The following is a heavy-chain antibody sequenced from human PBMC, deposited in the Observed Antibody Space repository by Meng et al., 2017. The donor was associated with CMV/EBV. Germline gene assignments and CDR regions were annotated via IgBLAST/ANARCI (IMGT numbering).Heavy chain of an antibody. D-gene: IGHD5-18*01. V-gene: IGHV3-7*01. CDR2: IKQDGSEK. CDR1: GFTFSSYW. CDR3: ARDRVSYSADLDY. Sequence: GESLKISCAASGFTFSSYWMSWVRQAPGKGLEWVANIKQDGSEKYYVDSVKGRFTISRDNAKNSLYLQMNSLRAEDTAVYYCARDRVSYSADLDYWGQGTLVTVSS. J-gene: IGHJ4*02.